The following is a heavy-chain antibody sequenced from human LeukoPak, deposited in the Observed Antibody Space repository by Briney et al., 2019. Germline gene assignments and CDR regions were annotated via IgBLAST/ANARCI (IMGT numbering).Heavy chain of an antibody. D-gene: IGHD3-3*02. J-gene: IGHJ4*02. CDR2: IKEDGSEK. CDR1: GVTFSNYW. Sequence: GGPLRLSCAASGVTFSNYWMNWGRQGPGKGLEWVANIKEDGSEKYYVDSVKGRFIISRDNAKNSLYLQMNSLRAEDTAVYYCARDSQHLNFDYWGQGTLVTVSS. V-gene: IGHV3-7*04. CDR3: ARDSQHLNFDY.